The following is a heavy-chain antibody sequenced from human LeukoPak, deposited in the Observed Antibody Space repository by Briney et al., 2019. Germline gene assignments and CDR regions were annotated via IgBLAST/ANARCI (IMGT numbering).Heavy chain of an antibody. Sequence: GASVKVSCKASGDTFTTYGITWVRQAPGQGLEWTGWISGYNGNTEYTQKFQGRVAMTRDTSTSTAYMELRSLRSDDTAVYYCARGLSCSGNTCYAAHFDSWGQGTLVTVSS. CDR1: GDTFTTYG. V-gene: IGHV1-18*01. CDR2: ISGYNGNT. CDR3: ARGLSCSGNTCYAAHFDS. J-gene: IGHJ4*02. D-gene: IGHD2-15*01.